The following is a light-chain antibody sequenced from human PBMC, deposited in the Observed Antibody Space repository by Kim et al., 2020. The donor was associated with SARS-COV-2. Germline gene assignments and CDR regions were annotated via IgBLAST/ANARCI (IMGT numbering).Light chain of an antibody. J-gene: IGKJ2*01. CDR3: QQSDSTPYT. CDR2: TAS. Sequence: DIQMTQSPSSLSASVGDRVTITCRASRSITNYLNWYQQKPGKAPKLLIYTASSLQTGVPSRFSGSGSGTDFTLTISSLQPEDSATYYCQQSDSTPYTFGQGTKLEI. V-gene: IGKV1-39*01. CDR1: RSITNY.